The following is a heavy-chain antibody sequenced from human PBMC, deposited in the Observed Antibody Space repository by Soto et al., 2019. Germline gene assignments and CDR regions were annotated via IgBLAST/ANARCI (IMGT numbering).Heavy chain of an antibody. Sequence: EVQLLESGGGLVQPGGSLRLSCAASGFTFSSYAMSWVRQAPGKGLEWVSAISGSGGSTYYADSVKGRFTISRDNSKNTLYLQMNSLRADDTAVYYCAKLDCSGGSCYSVGAFDICGQGTMVTVSA. J-gene: IGHJ3*02. CDR3: AKLDCSGGSCYSVGAFDI. V-gene: IGHV3-23*01. CDR2: ISGSGGST. CDR1: GFTFSSYA. D-gene: IGHD2-15*01.